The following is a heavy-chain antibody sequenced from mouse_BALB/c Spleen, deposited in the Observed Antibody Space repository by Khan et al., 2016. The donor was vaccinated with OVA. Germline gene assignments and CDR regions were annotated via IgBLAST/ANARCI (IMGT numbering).Heavy chain of an antibody. CDR2: INTSSGYT. CDR1: GYTFSVYW. V-gene: IGHV1-7*01. D-gene: IGHD2-13*01. CDR3: ARRSFYGDLWYFDV. J-gene: IGHJ1*01. Sequence: QVQLKQSGAELANPGASVKMSCKSSGYTFSVYWIYWLKQRPGKGLEWIGYINTSSGYTDYNQRFKGKATLTADKSHTTAYMQLSSLTSEDSGVYFCARRSFYGDLWYFDVWGAGTTVTVS.